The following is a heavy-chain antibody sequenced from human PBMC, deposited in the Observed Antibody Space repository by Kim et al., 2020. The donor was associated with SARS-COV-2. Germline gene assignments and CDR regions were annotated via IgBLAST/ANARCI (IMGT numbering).Heavy chain of an antibody. D-gene: IGHD3-22*01. CDR3: AKDEWGYCGMHV. Sequence: GGSLRLSCAASGFTFTTYAMSWVRQAPGKGLEWVSCVSGSGGSTFYADSVRGRFTISSDISKNTLYLQMNSLRAEDTAVYYCAKDEWGYCGMHVWGQGTTVTVSS. J-gene: IGHJ6*02. CDR1: GFTFTTYA. CDR2: VSGSGGST. V-gene: IGHV3-23*01.